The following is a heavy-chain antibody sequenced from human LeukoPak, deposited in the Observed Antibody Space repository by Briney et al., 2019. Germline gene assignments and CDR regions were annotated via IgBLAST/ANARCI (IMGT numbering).Heavy chain of an antibody. Sequence: SETLSLTCTVSGGSISSYYWSWIRQPPGKGLEWIGEINHSGSTNYNPSLKSRVTISVDTSKNQFSLKLSSVTAADTAVYYCARVATMATFDYWGQGTLVTVSS. CDR1: GGSISSYY. CDR3: ARVATMATFDY. D-gene: IGHD3-10*01. CDR2: INHSGST. V-gene: IGHV4-34*01. J-gene: IGHJ4*02.